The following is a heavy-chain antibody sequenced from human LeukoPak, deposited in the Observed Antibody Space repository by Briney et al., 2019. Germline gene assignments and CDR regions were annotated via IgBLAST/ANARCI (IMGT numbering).Heavy chain of an antibody. Sequence: SETLSLTCAVYGGSFSGYYWSWIRQPPGKGLEWIGGINHSGSTNYNPSLKSRVTISVDTSKNQFSLKLSSVTAADTAVYYCASLAAHYDSSGYYYDKRHDYWGQGTLVTVSS. V-gene: IGHV4-34*01. D-gene: IGHD3-22*01. CDR3: ASLAAHYDSSGYYYDKRHDY. CDR2: INHSGST. CDR1: GGSFSGYY. J-gene: IGHJ4*02.